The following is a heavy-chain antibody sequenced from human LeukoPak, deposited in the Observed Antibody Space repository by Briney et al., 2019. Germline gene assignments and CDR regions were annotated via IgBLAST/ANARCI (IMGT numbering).Heavy chain of an antibody. CDR1: GYTFTSYG. Sequence: ASVKVSCKASGYTFTSYGISWVRQAPGQGLEWMGWISAYNGNTNYAQKLQGRVTMTTDTSTSTAYMELRSLRSDDTAVYYCARVRRPDTSIPFSYYYYYYMDVWGKGTTVTVSS. CDR3: ARVRRPDTSIPFSYYYYYYMDV. CDR2: ISAYNGNT. J-gene: IGHJ6*03. V-gene: IGHV1-18*01. D-gene: IGHD5-18*01.